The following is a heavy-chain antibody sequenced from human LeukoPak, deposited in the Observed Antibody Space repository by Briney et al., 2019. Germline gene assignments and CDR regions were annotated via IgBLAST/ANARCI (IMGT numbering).Heavy chain of an antibody. CDR1: GGSISSASYY. D-gene: IGHD3-22*01. CDR2: VYTSGST. CDR3: ARGLAPDAFDI. Sequence: SETLSLTCTDSGGSISSASYYWSWIRQPAGKGLEWIGRVYTSGSTNYNPSLKSRVTISVDTSKNQFSLKLSSVTAADTAVYYCARGLAPDAFDIWGQGTMVTVSS. V-gene: IGHV4-61*02. J-gene: IGHJ3*02.